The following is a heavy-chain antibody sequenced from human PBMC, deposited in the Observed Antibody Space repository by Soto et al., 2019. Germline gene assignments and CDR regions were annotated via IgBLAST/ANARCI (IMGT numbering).Heavy chain of an antibody. CDR2: IYLGDSDT. CDR1: GNTFTRSW. D-gene: IGHD3-22*01. Sequence: GESLKISCKGFGNTFTRSWIGWARQRPGKGLEYMGIIYLGDSDTRYSPSFRGQVTISADKSISTAYLQWRSLKASDTAIYYCARQNSDSRSYYGGAFDIWGQGTRVTVSS. CDR3: ARQNSDSRSYYGGAFDI. V-gene: IGHV5-51*01. J-gene: IGHJ3*02.